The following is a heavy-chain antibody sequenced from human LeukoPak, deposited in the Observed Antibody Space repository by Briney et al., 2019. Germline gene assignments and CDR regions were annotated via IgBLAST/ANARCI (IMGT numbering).Heavy chain of an antibody. D-gene: IGHD3-10*01. CDR2: IYYSGST. CDR1: GGSISSSSYY. V-gene: IGHV4-39*07. Sequence: SETLSLTCTVSGGSISSSSYYWGWIRQPPGKGLEWIGSIYYSGSTYYNPSLKSRVTISVDTSKNQFSLKLSSVTAADTAVYYCARLRMYYYYGSGSEVSTYYFDYWGQGTLVTVSS. CDR3: ARLRMYYYYGSGSEVSTYYFDY. J-gene: IGHJ4*02.